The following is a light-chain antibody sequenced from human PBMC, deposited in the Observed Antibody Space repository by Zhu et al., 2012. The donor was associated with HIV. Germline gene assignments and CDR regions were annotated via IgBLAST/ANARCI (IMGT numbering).Light chain of an antibody. CDR3: QQYDTSPMT. Sequence: EIELTQSPGTLSLSPGERATLSCRASQSVGSRYLAWYQQKPGQALRLLIYGTFNRATGVPDRFSGSGSGTDFTLTITRLESEDFAVYYCQQYDTSPMTFSQGTKVKSN. J-gene: IGKJ1*01. CDR1: QSVGSRY. V-gene: IGKV3-20*01. CDR2: GTF.